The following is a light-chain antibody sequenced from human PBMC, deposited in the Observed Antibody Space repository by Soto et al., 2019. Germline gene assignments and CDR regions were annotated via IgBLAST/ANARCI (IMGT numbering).Light chain of an antibody. CDR1: SSDIGGYDY. CDR3: TSYASSSSHVV. J-gene: IGLJ2*01. V-gene: IGLV2-14*01. Sequence: QSVLTQPASVSGSPGQSITLSCTGTSSDIGGYDYVSWYQRHPGKAPKLIIYDVNNRPSGVSNRFSGSKSGNTASLTISGLQAEDEADYYCTSYASSSSHVVFGTGTKLTVL. CDR2: DVN.